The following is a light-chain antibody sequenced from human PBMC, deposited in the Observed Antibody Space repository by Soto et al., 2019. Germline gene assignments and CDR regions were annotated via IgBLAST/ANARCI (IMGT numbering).Light chain of an antibody. Sequence: EIVLTQSPDTLSLSPGERATLSCRASQSVSSTSLAWYQQKPGQAPTFLIFGASCRSIGVPDRFSGSGSGTDFTLTINRLEPEDFAVYYCQQYGSSPYTFGQGTKLEI. J-gene: IGKJ2*01. CDR1: QSVSSTS. CDR3: QQYGSSPYT. V-gene: IGKV3-20*01. CDR2: GAS.